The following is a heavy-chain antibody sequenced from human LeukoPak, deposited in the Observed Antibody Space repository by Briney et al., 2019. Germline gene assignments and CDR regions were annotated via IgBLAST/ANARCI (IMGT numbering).Heavy chain of an antibody. CDR3: ARPFGSAGAFDI. J-gene: IGHJ3*02. CDR1: GFTFSSYW. V-gene: IGHV3-7*01. CDR2: IKQDGSEK. Sequence: PGXSLRLSCAASGFTFSSYWMSWVRQAPGKGLEWVANIKQDGSEKYYVDSVKGLFTISKDNAKNSLYLQMNSLRAEDTAVYYCARPFGSAGAFDIWGQGTMVTVSS. D-gene: IGHD3-10*01.